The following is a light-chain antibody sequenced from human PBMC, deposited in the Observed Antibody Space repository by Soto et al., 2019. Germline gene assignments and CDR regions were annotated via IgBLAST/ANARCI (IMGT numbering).Light chain of an antibody. V-gene: IGKV3-20*01. Sequence: EVALTQSPGTLSLSPGARAPLSCRASQNIANDYLTWYQQKPGQAPRVLIYDASTRATGIPDRFSGSGSGTDFTLTISRLEPEDFAMYYCQQYGSSPWTFGQGTKVDIK. J-gene: IGKJ1*01. CDR3: QQYGSSPWT. CDR1: QNIANDY. CDR2: DAS.